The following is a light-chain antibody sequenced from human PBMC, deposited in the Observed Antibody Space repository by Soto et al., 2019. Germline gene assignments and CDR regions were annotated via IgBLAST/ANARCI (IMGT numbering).Light chain of an antibody. V-gene: IGKV1-39*01. J-gene: IGKJ1*01. Sequence: DIQMTQSPSSLSASVGERVTITCRASQSISTYLNWYQQKPGKAPKLLIYDASSLQSGVPSGFSGFGSGTDFALTISSLQPEDFATYYCQQTYSTPRTFGQGTKVEIK. CDR2: DAS. CDR1: QSISTY. CDR3: QQTYSTPRT.